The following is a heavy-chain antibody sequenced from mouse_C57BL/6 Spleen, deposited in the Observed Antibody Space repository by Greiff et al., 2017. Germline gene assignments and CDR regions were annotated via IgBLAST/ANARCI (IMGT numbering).Heavy chain of an antibody. CDR2: INPNYGTT. Sequence: VQLQQSGPELVKPGASVKISCKASGYSFTDYTMNWVKQSNGKSLEWIGVINPNYGTTSYNQKFKGKATLTVDQSSSTAYMQLNSLTSEDSAVYYCARERLSNRDYYAMDYWGQGTSVTVSS. V-gene: IGHV1-39*01. J-gene: IGHJ4*01. CDR3: ARERLSNRDYYAMDY. CDR1: GYSFTDYT. D-gene: IGHD2-5*01.